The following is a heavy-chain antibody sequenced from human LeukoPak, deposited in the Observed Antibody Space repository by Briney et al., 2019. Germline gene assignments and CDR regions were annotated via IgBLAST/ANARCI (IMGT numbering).Heavy chain of an antibody. J-gene: IGHJ4*02. CDR1: GYTFTGYY. CDR3: AREDIQRFLGLAY. Sequence: ASVKVSCKASGYTFTGYYMHWVRQAPGQGLEWMGWINLNIGSTYYAQNLQGRVTMTTDKSKSTPYMEMRSLRSDDTAVYYCAREDIQRFLGLAYWGQETLVTVSS. CDR2: INLNIGST. V-gene: IGHV1-2*02. D-gene: IGHD3-3*01.